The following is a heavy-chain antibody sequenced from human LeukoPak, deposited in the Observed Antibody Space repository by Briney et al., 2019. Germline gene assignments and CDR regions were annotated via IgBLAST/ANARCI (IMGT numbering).Heavy chain of an antibody. Sequence: SETLSLTCTVSGGSISSYYWSWIRLPPGKGLEWIGYIYYTGATYYNPSLKSRVTISLGTSKNQFSLKLSSVTAADAAMYYCARAGYSYSTGYYFDYWGQGALVTVSS. V-gene: IGHV4-59*01. CDR2: IYYTGAT. D-gene: IGHD5-18*01. CDR1: GGSISSYY. CDR3: ARAGYSYSTGYYFDY. J-gene: IGHJ4*02.